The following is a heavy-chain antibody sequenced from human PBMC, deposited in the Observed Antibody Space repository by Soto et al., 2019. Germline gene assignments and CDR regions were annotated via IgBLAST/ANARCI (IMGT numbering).Heavy chain of an antibody. CDR3: ARVVLDPGYHWFDP. CDR1: GYTFTSYG. D-gene: IGHD2-8*02. V-gene: IGHV1-18*01. CDR2: ISAYNGNT. J-gene: IGHJ5*02. Sequence: ASVKVSCKASGYTFTSYGISWVRQAPGQGLEWMGWISAYNGNTNYAQKLQGRVTMTTDTSTSTAYMELRSLRSDDTAVYYCARVVLDPGYHWFDPWGQGTLLTVSS.